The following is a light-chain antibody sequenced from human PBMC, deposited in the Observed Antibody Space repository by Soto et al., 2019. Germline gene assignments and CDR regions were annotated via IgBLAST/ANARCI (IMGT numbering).Light chain of an antibody. CDR1: QSVSNDV. CDR3: QQYGSSGT. V-gene: IGKV3-20*01. Sequence: EIELTRSPGILSFSLGARATLPLRASQSVSNDVLAWSQQKPGQAPRLLIYGASNRATGIPDRFSGSGSGTDFTLTISRLEPEDFAVHYCQQYGSSGTFGQGTKVDIK. CDR2: GAS. J-gene: IGKJ1*01.